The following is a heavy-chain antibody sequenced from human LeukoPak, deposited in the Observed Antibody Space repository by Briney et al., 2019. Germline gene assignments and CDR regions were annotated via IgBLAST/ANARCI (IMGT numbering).Heavy chain of an antibody. V-gene: IGHV4-39*07. CDR2: VYYSGST. D-gene: IGHD4-17*01. J-gene: IGHJ4*02. CDR3: AKSGYGDYVAGRSGIDY. Sequence: SETLSLTCTVSGGSITGSHYYWGWIRQPPGKGLQWIGSVYYSGSTYYSPSLKSRVTISMDTSKNQFSLKLSSVTAADTAVYYCAKSGYGDYVAGRSGIDYWGQGTLVTVSS. CDR1: GGSITGSHYY.